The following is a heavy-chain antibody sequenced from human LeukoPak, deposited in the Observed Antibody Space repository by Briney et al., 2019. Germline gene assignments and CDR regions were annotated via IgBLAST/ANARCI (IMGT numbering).Heavy chain of an antibody. CDR2: INPNSGGT. D-gene: IGHD3-9*01. CDR3: AREWEDYDILTGFDY. CDR1: GYTFTGYY. Sequence: ASVKVSCKASGYTFTGYYMHWVRQAPGQGLEWMGWINPNSGGTNYAQKFQGRVTMTRGTSISTAYMELSRLRSDDTAVYYCAREWEDYDILTGFDYWGQGTLVTVSS. V-gene: IGHV1-2*02. J-gene: IGHJ4*02.